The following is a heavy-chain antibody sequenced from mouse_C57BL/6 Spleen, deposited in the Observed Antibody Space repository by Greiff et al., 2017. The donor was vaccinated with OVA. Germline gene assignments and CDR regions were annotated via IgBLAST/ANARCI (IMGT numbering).Heavy chain of an antibody. CDR1: GYTFPSYW. CDR2: IYPGSGSN. J-gene: IGHJ4*01. CDR3: ARSVAMDY. Sequence: QVKLQQPGAELVKPGASVKLSCKASGYTFPSYWITWVKQRPGQGLEWIGDIYPGSGSNTYNEKFKSKATLTVDTSSSTAYMQLSSLTSEDSTVYYSARSVAMDYWGQGTSVNVSS. V-gene: IGHV1-55*01.